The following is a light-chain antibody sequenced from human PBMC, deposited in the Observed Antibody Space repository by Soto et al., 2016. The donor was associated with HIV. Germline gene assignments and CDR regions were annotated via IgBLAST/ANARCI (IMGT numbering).Light chain of an antibody. J-gene: IGLJ1*01. CDR3: QAWDSSTANYV. V-gene: IGLV3-1*01. CDR1: KLVDKY. Sequence: SYELTQPPSVSVSPGQTATITCSGDKLVDKYSCWYQQRPGQSPVLVMFQDNKRPSGIPERFSASNSGNTATLTISGTQAMDEADYYCQAWDSSTANYVFGTGTKVTVL. CDR2: QDN.